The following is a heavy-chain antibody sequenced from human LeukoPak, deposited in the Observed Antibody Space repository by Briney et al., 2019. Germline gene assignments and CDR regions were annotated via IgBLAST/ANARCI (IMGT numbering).Heavy chain of an antibody. V-gene: IGHV3-48*01. CDR2: ISSSSTI. CDR3: ARTKNYVVGAFDI. J-gene: IGHJ3*02. D-gene: IGHD3-16*01. CDR1: GFTFSSYS. Sequence: GGSLRLSCAASGFTFSSYSMNWVRQAPGKGLEWVSYISSSSTIYYADSVKGRFTISRDNAKNSLYLQMNSLRAEDTAVYYCARTKNYVVGAFDIWGQGTMVTVSS.